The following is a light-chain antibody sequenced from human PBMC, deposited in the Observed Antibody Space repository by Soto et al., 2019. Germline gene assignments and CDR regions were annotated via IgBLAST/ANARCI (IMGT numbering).Light chain of an antibody. J-gene: IGKJ4*01. Sequence: VMTQSPTTLSVSPGERATLSCRASHSVGSNLAWYQQNPGQAPRLLIYGASTRATGVLARFSGSGSATQFTLTISSLQSEDFGFYYCQQYKQWPVAFGGGTKVEIK. CDR2: GAS. CDR3: QQYKQWPVA. CDR1: HSVGSN. V-gene: IGKV3-15*01.